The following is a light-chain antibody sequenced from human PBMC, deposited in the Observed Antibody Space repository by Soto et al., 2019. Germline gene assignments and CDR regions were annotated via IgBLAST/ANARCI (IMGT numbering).Light chain of an antibody. J-gene: IGLJ3*02. V-gene: IGLV1-40*01. CDR2: GNS. CDR1: SSNIGAGYD. CDR3: QSYDSSLSGHWV. Sequence: HSVLTQPPSVSGAPGQRVTISCTGSSSNIGAGYDVHWYQQLPGTAPKLLIYGNSNRPSGVPDRFSGSKSGTSASLAITGLQAEDEADYYCQSYDSSLSGHWVFGGGTKLTVL.